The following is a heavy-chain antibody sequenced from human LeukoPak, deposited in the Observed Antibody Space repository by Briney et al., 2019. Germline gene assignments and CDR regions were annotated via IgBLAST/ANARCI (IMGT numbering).Heavy chain of an antibody. J-gene: IGHJ6*03. CDR3: ARYHPNSFYYMDV. V-gene: IGHV5-51*01. CDR1: GYSFTTYW. CDR2: IYPGDSDT. D-gene: IGHD1-7*01. Sequence: GESLKISCKASGYSFTTYWIAWVRQVPGKGLECMGIIYPGDSDTRYSPSFQGQVTISADKSISTAYLQWSSLKVSDSAMYYCARYHPNSFYYMDVWGKGTTVTVSS.